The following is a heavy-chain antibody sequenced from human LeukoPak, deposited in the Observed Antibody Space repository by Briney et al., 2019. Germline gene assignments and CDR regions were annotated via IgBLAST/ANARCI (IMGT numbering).Heavy chain of an antibody. CDR3: TTHIDYGSHFDY. Sequence: GASVKVSCKVSGYSLSELPIHWVRQAPGKGLEWMGGFDPEDGETIYPQKFQGRVTMTEDTSTDTAYMELSSLRSEDTAVYYCTTHIDYGSHFDYWGQGTLVTVSS. CDR1: GYSLSELP. J-gene: IGHJ4*02. D-gene: IGHD4-17*01. V-gene: IGHV1-24*01. CDR2: FDPEDGET.